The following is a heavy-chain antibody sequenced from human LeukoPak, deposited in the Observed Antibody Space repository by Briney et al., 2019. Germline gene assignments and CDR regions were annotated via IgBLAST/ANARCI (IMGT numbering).Heavy chain of an antibody. CDR1: GFTFSSYG. CDR3: AKSFASAGDY. CDR2: ISYDGSNK. D-gene: IGHD6-13*01. Sequence: GGSLGLSCAASGFTFSSYGMHWVRQAPGKGLEWVAVISYDGSNKYYADSVKGRFTISRDNSKNTLYLQMNSLRAEDTAVYYCAKSFASAGDYWGQGTLVTVSS. V-gene: IGHV3-30*18. J-gene: IGHJ4*02.